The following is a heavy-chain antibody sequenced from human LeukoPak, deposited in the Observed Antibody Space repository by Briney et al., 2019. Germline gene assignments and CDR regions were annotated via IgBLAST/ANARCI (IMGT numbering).Heavy chain of an antibody. CDR3: ARDGGIVAAA. V-gene: IGHV3-21*01. CDR1: GFTFNTYN. CDR2: ISSSSSFM. J-gene: IGHJ4*02. Sequence: PGGSLRLSCAASGFTFNTYNMHWVRQAPGGGLEWVSVISSSSSFMYYVDSVKGRFTISRDNAKNSLYLQMNSLRAEDTAVYYCARDGGIVAAAWGQGTLVTVSS. D-gene: IGHD6-13*01.